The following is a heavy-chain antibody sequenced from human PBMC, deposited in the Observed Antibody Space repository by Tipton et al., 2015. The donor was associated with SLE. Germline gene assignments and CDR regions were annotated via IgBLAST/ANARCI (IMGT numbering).Heavy chain of an antibody. CDR2: IIRSSTYI. V-gene: IGHV3-21*01. CDR3: AASIAVALNY. Sequence: SLRLSCAASGFTFSSYSMNWVRQAPGKGLEWVSSIIRSSTYIYYADSVKGRFTISRDNAKNSLYLQMNSLRAEDTAVYYCAASIAVALNYWGQGTLVTVSS. J-gene: IGHJ4*02. D-gene: IGHD2-21*01. CDR1: GFTFSSYS.